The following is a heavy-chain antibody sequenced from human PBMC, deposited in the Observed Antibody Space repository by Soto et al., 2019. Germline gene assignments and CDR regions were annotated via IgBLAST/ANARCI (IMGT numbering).Heavy chain of an antibody. CDR1: GDSVSSNSAA. J-gene: IGHJ4*02. CDR3: ARGGQTGEEVGWDY. Sequence: LLMQSQTLSLTCAISGDSVSSNSAAWNWIRQSPSRGLEWLGMTYYRSKWYNDYAVSVKSRITINPDTSKNQFSLQLNSVTPEDTAVYYCARGGQTGEEVGWDYWGQGTLVTVSS. D-gene: IGHD7-27*01. V-gene: IGHV6-1*01. CDR2: TYYRSKWYN.